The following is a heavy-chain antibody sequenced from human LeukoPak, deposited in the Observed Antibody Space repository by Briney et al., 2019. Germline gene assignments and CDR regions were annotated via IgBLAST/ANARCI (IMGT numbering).Heavy chain of an antibody. CDR3: ARDLFGLDAL. CDR1: GFIVSSNY. CDR2: IYSGGST. Sequence: GGSLRLSCAASGFIVSSNYMSWVRQAPGKGLEWVSIIYSGGSTYYADSVKGRFTISRDNSKNTLYLQMNSLRAEDTAVYYCARDLFGLDALWGRGTLVTVSS. D-gene: IGHD3/OR15-3a*01. J-gene: IGHJ2*01. V-gene: IGHV3-53*01.